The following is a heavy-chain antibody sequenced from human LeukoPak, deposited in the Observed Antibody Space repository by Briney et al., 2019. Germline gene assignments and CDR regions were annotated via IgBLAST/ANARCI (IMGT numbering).Heavy chain of an antibody. Sequence: KTGGSLRLSCAASGFTFSSYAMSWVRQAPGKGLEWVSAISGSGGSTYYADSVKGRFTISRDNSKNTLYLQMNSLRAEDTAVYYCAKDLYYDFWSGYYPLVPFGYWGQGTLVTVSS. CDR2: ISGSGGST. V-gene: IGHV3-23*01. CDR1: GFTFSSYA. D-gene: IGHD3-3*01. CDR3: AKDLYYDFWSGYYPLVPFGY. J-gene: IGHJ4*02.